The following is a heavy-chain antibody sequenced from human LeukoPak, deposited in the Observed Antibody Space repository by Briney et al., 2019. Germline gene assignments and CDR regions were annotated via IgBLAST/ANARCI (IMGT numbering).Heavy chain of an antibody. CDR2: IRYDGSNE. CDR1: GFTFSSYG. J-gene: IGHJ4*02. Sequence: GGSLRLSCAASGFTFSSYGMHWVRQAPGKGLEWVAFIRYDGSNEYYADSVKGRFTISRDNSKNTLYLQMNSLRAEDTAVYYCAKDLGVYGGLFDYWGQGTLVTVSS. D-gene: IGHD4-23*01. CDR3: AKDLGVYGGLFDY. V-gene: IGHV3-30*02.